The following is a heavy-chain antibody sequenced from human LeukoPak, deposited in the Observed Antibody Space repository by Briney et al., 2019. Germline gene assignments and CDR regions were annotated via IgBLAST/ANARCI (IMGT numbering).Heavy chain of an antibody. CDR3: ARATYDFWSGPSFDY. CDR2: INHSGST. CDR1: GGSFSGYC. D-gene: IGHD3-3*01. V-gene: IGHV4-34*01. J-gene: IGHJ4*02. Sequence: SETLSLTCAVYGGSFSGYCWSWIRQPPGKGLEWIGEINHSGSTNYNPSLKSRVTISVDTSKNQFSLKLSPVTAADTAVYYCARATYDFWSGPSFDYWGQGTLVTVSS.